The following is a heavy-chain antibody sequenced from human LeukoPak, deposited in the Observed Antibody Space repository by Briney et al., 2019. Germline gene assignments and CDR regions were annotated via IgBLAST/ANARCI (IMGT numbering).Heavy chain of an antibody. Sequence: PSETLSLTCTVSGVSISSSNSYWGWIRQPPGEGLEWIGSIYYSGNTYYNASLKSQVSISIDTSKNQFSLRLTSVTAADTAVYYCARQTGSGLFILPGGQGTLVTVSS. V-gene: IGHV4-39*01. J-gene: IGHJ4*02. D-gene: IGHD3/OR15-3a*01. CDR3: ARQTGSGLFILP. CDR1: GVSISSSNSY. CDR2: IYYSGNT.